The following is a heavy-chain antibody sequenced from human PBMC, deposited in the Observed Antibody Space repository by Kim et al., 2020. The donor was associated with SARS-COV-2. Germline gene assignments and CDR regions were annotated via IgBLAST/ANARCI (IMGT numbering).Heavy chain of an antibody. CDR2: INHSGST. CDR1: GGSFSGYY. V-gene: IGHV4-34*01. CDR3: AYSGYDFRVIDY. D-gene: IGHD5-12*01. J-gene: IGHJ4*02. Sequence: SETLSLTCAVYGGSFSGYYWSWIRQPPGKGLEWIGEINHSGSTNYNPSLKSRVTISVDTSKNQFSLKLSSVTAADTAVYYCAYSGYDFRVIDYWGQGTLVTVSS.